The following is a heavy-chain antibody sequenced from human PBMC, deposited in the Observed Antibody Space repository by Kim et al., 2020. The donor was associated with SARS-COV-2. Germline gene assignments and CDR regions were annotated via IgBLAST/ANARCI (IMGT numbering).Heavy chain of an antibody. CDR3: STQWLVLDYYYGMDV. CDR1: GFTFSGSA. Sequence: GGSLRLSCAASGFTFSGSAMHWVRQASGKGLEWVGRIRSKANSYATAYAASVKGRFTISRDDSKNTAYLQMNSLKTEDTAVYYCSTQWLVLDYYYGMDVWGQGTTVTVSS. D-gene: IGHD6-19*01. V-gene: IGHV3-73*01. J-gene: IGHJ6*02. CDR2: IRSKANSYAT.